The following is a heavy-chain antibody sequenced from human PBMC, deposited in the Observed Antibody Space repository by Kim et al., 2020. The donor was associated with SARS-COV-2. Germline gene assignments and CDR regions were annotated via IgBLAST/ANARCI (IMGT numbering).Heavy chain of an antibody. J-gene: IGHJ6*02. V-gene: IGHV3-23*01. CDR3: ARLPGIYSNYGYYYYGMDV. Sequence: GGSLRLSCAASGFTFSSYAMSWVRQAPGKGLEWVSAISGSGGSTYYADYVKGRFTISRDNSKNTLYLQMNSLRAEDTAVYYCARLPGIYSNYGYYYYGMDVWGQGTTVTVSS. CDR1: GFTFSSYA. CDR2: ISGSGGST. D-gene: IGHD4-4*01.